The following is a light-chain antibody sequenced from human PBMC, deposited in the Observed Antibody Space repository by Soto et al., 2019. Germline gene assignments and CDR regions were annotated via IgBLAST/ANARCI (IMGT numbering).Light chain of an antibody. V-gene: IGKV3-20*01. CDR3: QQYGSSPPGLT. CDR2: GAS. Sequence: EIVLTQSPGTLSLSPGERATLSCRASQSVSSSYLAWYQQKPGQAPRLLIYGASSRATGIPHRFSGSGSGTDFTLTISRLEPEDFAVYYCQQYGSSPPGLTFGGGTKVEI. J-gene: IGKJ4*01. CDR1: QSVSSSY.